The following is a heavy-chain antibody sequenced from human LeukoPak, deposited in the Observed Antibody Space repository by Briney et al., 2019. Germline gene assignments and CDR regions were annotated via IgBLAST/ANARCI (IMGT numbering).Heavy chain of an antibody. D-gene: IGHD3-10*01. Sequence: PGGSLRLSCAASGFTFSSYGMHWVRQAPGKGLEWVAVISYDGSNKYYADSVKGRVTISRDNSKNTLYLQMNSLRAEDTAVYYCAKVKMVRGVTPKIDYWGQGTLVTVSS. CDR1: GFTFSSYG. CDR3: AKVKMVRGVTPKIDY. CDR2: ISYDGSNK. V-gene: IGHV3-30*18. J-gene: IGHJ4*02.